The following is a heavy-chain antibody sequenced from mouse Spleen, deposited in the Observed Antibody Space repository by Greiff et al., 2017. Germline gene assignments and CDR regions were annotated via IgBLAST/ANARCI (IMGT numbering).Heavy chain of an antibody. D-gene: IGHD1-2*01. CDR1: GYTFTSYW. Sequence: QVQLKQPGAELVMPGASVKLSCKASGYTFTSYWMHWVKQRPGQGLEWIGEIDPSDSYTNYNQKFKGKATLTVDKSSSTAYMQLSSLTSEDSAVYYCARRGVYYGHYFDYWGQGTTLTVSS. V-gene: IGHV1-69*01. CDR2: IDPSDSYT. J-gene: IGHJ2*01. CDR3: ARRGVYYGHYFDY.